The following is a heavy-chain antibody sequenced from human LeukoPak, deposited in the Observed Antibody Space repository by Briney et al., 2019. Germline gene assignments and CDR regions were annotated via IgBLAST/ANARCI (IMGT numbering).Heavy chain of an antibody. CDR3: TRDFGRSSYYFDF. CDR1: GFTFNGYW. J-gene: IGHJ4*02. Sequence: GGSLRLSCAASGFTFNGYWMSWVRQPPGKGLEWVANIKQDGSEKYYVDSVRGRLTISRDNAENSLFLQMDRLRVEDTAVYYCTRDFGRSSYYFDFWGQGTLVTVSS. V-gene: IGHV3-7*01. CDR2: IKQDGSEK. D-gene: IGHD3-3*01.